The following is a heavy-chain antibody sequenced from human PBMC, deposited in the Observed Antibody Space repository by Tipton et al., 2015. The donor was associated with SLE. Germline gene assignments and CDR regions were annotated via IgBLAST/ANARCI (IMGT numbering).Heavy chain of an antibody. J-gene: IGHJ4*02. V-gene: IGHV3-21*03. Sequence: SLRLSCAASGXTFKSYNMNWVRQAPGKGLEWVSSISSGSRYIYYADSVKGRFTISRDDAKNSLYLQLNSLRAEDTAVYYRARADDYGDRYYFDYWGQGTLVTVSS. CDR1: GXTFKSYN. CDR3: ARADDYGDRYYFDY. CDR2: ISSGSRYI. D-gene: IGHD4-17*01.